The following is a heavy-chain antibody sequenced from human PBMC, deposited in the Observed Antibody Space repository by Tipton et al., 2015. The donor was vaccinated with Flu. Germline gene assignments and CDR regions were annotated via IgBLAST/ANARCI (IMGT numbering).Heavy chain of an antibody. J-gene: IGHJ6*02. CDR3: AREGYSSGWYDGPGKGYYYGMDV. D-gene: IGHD6-19*01. CDR1: GYTFTGYY. CDR2: INPNSGGT. Sequence: QVQLVQSGAEVKKPGASVKVSCKASGYTFTGYYMHWVRQAPGQGLEWMGRINPNSGGTNYAQKFQGRVTMTRDTSISTAYMELSRLRSDDTAVYYCAREGYSSGWYDGPGKGYYYGMDVWGQGTTVTVSS. V-gene: IGHV1-2*06.